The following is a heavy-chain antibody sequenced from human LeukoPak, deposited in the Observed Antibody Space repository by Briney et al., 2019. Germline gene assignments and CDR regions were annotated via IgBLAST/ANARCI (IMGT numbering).Heavy chain of an antibody. CDR2: IRSKAYGGTT. Sequence: GGSLRLSCTASGFTFGDYAMSWFRQAPGKGLEWVGFIRSKAYGGTTEYAASVKGRFTISRDDSKNTLYLQMNSVKTEDTAVYYCTTTSIAARRGYYYYMDVWGKGTTVTVSS. J-gene: IGHJ6*03. CDR3: TTTSIAARRGYYYYMDV. V-gene: IGHV3-49*03. D-gene: IGHD6-6*01. CDR1: GFTFGDYA.